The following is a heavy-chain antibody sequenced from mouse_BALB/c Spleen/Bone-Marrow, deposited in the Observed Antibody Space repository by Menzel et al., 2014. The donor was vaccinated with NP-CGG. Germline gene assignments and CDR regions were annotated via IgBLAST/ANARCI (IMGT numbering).Heavy chain of an antibody. D-gene: IGHD2-12*01. CDR2: IWRRGST. CDR1: GFSLTSYG. V-gene: IGHV2-5-1*01. J-gene: IGHJ4*01. CDR3: AKNDDDAMDY. Sequence: VKLMESGPSLVQPSQSLSIPCTVSGFSLTSYGVHWVRQSPGKGLEWLGVIWRRGSTDYNAAFMSRLSITKDNSKSQVFFKMNSLQADDTAIYYCAKNDDDAMDYWGQGTSVTVSS.